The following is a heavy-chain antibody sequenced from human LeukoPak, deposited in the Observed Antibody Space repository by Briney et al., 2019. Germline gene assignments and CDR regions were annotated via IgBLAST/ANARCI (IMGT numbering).Heavy chain of an antibody. Sequence: PGGSLRLSCAASGFTFTSYAMSWVRQAPGKGLEWVSAISGSGGNTYYADSVKGRFTISRDNSKNTLYLQMNSLRAEDTAVYYCANLDQSYFDYWGQGTLVTVSS. V-gene: IGHV3-23*01. D-gene: IGHD2-2*01. CDR1: GFTFTSYA. J-gene: IGHJ4*02. CDR2: ISGSGGNT. CDR3: ANLDQSYFDY.